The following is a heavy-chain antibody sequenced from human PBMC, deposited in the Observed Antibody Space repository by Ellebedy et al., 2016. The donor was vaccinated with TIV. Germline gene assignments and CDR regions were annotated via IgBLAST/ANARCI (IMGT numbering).Heavy chain of an antibody. J-gene: IGHJ4*02. V-gene: IGHV4-38-2*02. D-gene: IGHD2-15*01. CDR2: IYHSGST. CDR1: GYSISSGYY. Sequence: MPSETLSLTCTVSGYSISSGYYWVWIRQPPGKGLEWIGSIYHSGSTDYNPSLKSRVTISVDTSKNQFSLRLRSVTAADTAVYYCARVGPVVLYYFDYWGQGALVTVSS. CDR3: ARVGPVVLYYFDY.